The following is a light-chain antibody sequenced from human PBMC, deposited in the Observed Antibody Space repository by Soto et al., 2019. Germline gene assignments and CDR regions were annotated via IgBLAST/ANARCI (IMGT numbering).Light chain of an antibody. V-gene: IGKV3-15*01. J-gene: IGKJ1*01. CDR3: QQYNNWPPWT. CDR1: QSVSSN. CDR2: GAS. Sequence: IVMTQSPATLSVSQGERATLSCRASQSVSSNLAWYQQKPGQAPRLLIYGASTRATGIPARFSGSGSGTEFTLTISSLQSEDFAVYYCQQYNNWPPWTFGQGTKVDIK.